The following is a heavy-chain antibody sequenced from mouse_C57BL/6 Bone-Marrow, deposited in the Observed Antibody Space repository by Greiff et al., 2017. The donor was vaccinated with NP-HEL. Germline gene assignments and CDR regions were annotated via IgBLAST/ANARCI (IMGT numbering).Heavy chain of an antibody. D-gene: IGHD4-1*01. J-gene: IGHJ3*01. Sequence: EVHLVESGGDLVKPGGSLKLSCAASGFTFSSYGMSWVRQTPDKRLEWVATISSGGSYTYYPDSVKGRFTISRDNAKNTLYLQMSSLKSEDTAMYYCERHATGTGTYWGQGTLVTVSA. CDR2: ISSGGSYT. V-gene: IGHV5-6*01. CDR1: GFTFSSYG. CDR3: ERHATGTGTY.